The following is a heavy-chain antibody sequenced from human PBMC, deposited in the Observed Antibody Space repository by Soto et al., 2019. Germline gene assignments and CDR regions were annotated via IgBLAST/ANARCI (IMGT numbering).Heavy chain of an antibody. CDR1: GGAFSDYA. Sequence: QVQLVQSGAEVKKPGSSVKVSCKASGGAFSDYAFSWVRQAPGQGLEWLGGIMPIFRAPDYAQKFQGRVTITADEFTRDGYMEMNSLRSEDTAVYYCASWLKGPDIGNYYYGMDVWGQGTTVTVS. CDR2: IMPIFRAP. V-gene: IGHV1-69*12. D-gene: IGHD2-15*01. J-gene: IGHJ6*02. CDR3: ASWLKGPDIGNYYYGMDV.